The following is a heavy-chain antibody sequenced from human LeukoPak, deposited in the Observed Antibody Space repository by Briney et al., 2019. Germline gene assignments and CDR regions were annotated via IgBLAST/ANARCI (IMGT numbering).Heavy chain of an antibody. J-gene: IGHJ6*02. CDR2: IYYSGST. CDR3: ARDGAMVRGDYGMDV. Sequence: SETLSLTCTVSGGSISSYYWSWIRQPPGKGLEWIGYIYYSGSTNYNPSLKSRVTISVDTSKNQFSLKLSSVTAADMAVYYCARDGAMVRGDYGMDVWGQGTTVTVSS. D-gene: IGHD3-10*01. CDR1: GGSISSYY. V-gene: IGHV4-59*01.